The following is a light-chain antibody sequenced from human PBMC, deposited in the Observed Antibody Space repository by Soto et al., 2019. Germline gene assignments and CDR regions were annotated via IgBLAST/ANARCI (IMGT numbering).Light chain of an antibody. Sequence: EIVLTQSPGTLSFSPGERAPLSCRASQSVSSSYLAWYQQKPGQAPRLLIYDASNRATGIPARFSGSGSGTDFTLTISSLEPEDFAVYYCQQRSNWPTFGQGTKVDIK. CDR1: QSVSSSY. CDR2: DAS. J-gene: IGKJ1*01. V-gene: IGKV3-11*01. CDR3: QQRSNWPT.